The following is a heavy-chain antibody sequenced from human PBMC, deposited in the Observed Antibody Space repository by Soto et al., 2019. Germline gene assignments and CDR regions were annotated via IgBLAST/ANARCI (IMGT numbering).Heavy chain of an antibody. Sequence: GASVKVSCKASGYTFTGYYMHWVRQAPGQGLEWMGWINPNSGGTNYAQKFQGRVTMTRDTSISTAYMELSRLRSDDTAVYYCARSCGYSYGLYCIDYWGQGTLVTVSS. D-gene: IGHD5-18*01. CDR2: INPNSGGT. J-gene: IGHJ4*02. V-gene: IGHV1-2*02. CDR1: GYTFTGYY. CDR3: ARSCGYSYGLYCIDY.